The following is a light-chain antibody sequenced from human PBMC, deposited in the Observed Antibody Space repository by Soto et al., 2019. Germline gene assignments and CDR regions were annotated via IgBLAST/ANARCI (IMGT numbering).Light chain of an antibody. V-gene: IGKV1-33*01. Sequence: DIQMTQSPSSLSASVGDTATLNCPLSQDISNYLNWYQQKPGKAPKLLIYDASNLETGVPSRFSGSGSGTDFTFTISSLQPEDIATYYCQQYDNLPVFTFGPGTKVAIK. CDR2: DAS. J-gene: IGKJ3*01. CDR1: QDISNY. CDR3: QQYDNLPVFT.